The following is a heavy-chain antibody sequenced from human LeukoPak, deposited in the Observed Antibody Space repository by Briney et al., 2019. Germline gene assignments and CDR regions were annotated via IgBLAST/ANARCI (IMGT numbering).Heavy chain of an antibody. CDR3: AREHHFGSRGFDY. CDR2: IYHSGST. CDR1: GGSISSSNW. Sequence: SETLSLTCAVSGGSISSSNWWSLVRLPPGKGLDWIGEIYHSGSTNYKPSLKSRVTISVDKSMNQFSLKLSSVTAADTAVYYRAREHHFGSRGFDYWGQGTLVTVSS. J-gene: IGHJ4*02. V-gene: IGHV4-4*02. D-gene: IGHD2-2*01.